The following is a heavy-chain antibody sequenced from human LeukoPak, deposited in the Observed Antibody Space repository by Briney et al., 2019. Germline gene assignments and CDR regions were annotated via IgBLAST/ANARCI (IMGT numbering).Heavy chain of an antibody. D-gene: IGHD1-26*01. CDR1: GFTFRNYG. J-gene: IGHJ3*02. V-gene: IGHV3-33*06. CDR2: IWYDGSTK. CDR3: AKDSGSPRSIDDAFDI. Sequence: PGGSLRLSCAASGFTFRNYGMHWVRQAPGGGLEWVAAIWYDGSTKYNPDTVKGRFTISRDNSKNTLYLQMNSLRAEDTAVYCCAKDSGSPRSIDDAFDIWGQGTMVTVSS.